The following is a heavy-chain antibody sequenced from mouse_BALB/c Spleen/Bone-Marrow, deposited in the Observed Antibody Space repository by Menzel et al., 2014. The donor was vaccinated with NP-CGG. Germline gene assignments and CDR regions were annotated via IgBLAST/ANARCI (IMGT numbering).Heavy chain of an antibody. J-gene: IGHJ1*01. Sequence: EVQLVESGGGLVQPKGSLKLSCADSGFTFXTYAMNWVRQAPGKGLEWVARIRSKSNNYATYYADSVKDRFTISRDDSQSMLYLQMNNLKTEDTAMYYCVTSTYFDVWGAGTTVTVSS. CDR3: VTSTYFDV. V-gene: IGHV10-1*02. D-gene: IGHD6-1*01. CDR2: IRSKSNNYAT. CDR1: GFTFXTYA.